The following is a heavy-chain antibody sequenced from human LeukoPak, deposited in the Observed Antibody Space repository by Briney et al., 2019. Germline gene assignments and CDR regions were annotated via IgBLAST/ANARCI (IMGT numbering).Heavy chain of an antibody. J-gene: IGHJ3*02. CDR1: GDSISSGDYY. CDR2: IASSGST. CDR3: ARGSYSYDSSGAFDI. D-gene: IGHD3-22*01. V-gene: IGHV4-61*02. Sequence: PSETLSLTCTVSGDSISSGDYYWSWLRQPAGKGLEWIGRIASSGSTNYNPFLKSPVTISVDTSQNQFSLKLSSVTAADTAVYFCARGSYSYDSSGAFDIWGQGTMVTVSS.